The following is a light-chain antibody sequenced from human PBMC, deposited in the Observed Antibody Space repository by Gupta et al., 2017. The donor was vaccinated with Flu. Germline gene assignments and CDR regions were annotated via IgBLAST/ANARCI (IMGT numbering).Light chain of an antibody. Sequence: RVTISCTGGNSNIGAEYEVDWYQQLPGTAPKLLCYGNRNRPSGVPDRCSCYKCGTSGSLASTGLQAEDEADDYGQAYDSSMEVVCGGGTRLTVL. CDR3: QAYDSSMEVV. CDR2: GNR. CDR1: NSNIGAEYE. J-gene: IGLJ2*01. V-gene: IGLV1-40*01.